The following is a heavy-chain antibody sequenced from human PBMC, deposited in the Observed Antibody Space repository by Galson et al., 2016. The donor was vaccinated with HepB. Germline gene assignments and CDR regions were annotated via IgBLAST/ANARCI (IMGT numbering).Heavy chain of an antibody. V-gene: IGHV3-53*04. D-gene: IGHD5-24*01. J-gene: IGHJ4*02. CDR1: GFIVSSNY. CDR3: AREGDPDGYNWGN. CDR2: IYSGDST. Sequence: SLRLSCAASGFIVSSNYMSWVRQAPGKGLEWVSVIYSGDSTYYADSVKGRFTISRHHSKNTLYLHMNSLRTEDTAVYYCAREGDPDGYNWGNRGQGTLVTVSS.